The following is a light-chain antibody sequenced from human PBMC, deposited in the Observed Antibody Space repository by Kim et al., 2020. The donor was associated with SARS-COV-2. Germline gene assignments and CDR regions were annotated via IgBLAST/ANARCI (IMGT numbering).Light chain of an antibody. V-gene: IGKV1-5*03. CDR3: QQYSLYWT. Sequence: SASIGARATITCQASQSISSWLAWYQQKPGKAPKFLINKASTLESGVPSRFSGSGSGTEFTLTISSLQPDDLATYYCQQYSLYWTFGQGTKVDIK. CDR2: KAS. J-gene: IGKJ1*01. CDR1: QSISSW.